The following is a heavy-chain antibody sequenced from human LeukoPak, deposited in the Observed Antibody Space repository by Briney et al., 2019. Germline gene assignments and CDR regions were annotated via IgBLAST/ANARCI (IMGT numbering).Heavy chain of an antibody. CDR2: IYTSGST. J-gene: IGHJ4*02. Sequence: SETLPLTCTVSGGSISSYYWSWIRQPAGKGLEWIGRIYTSGSTNYNPSLKSRVTISVDTSKNQFSLKLSSVTAADTAVYYCARGGNQLLYAYRLVDYFDYWGQGTLVTVSS. D-gene: IGHD2-2*02. CDR1: GGSISSYY. CDR3: ARGGNQLLYAYRLVDYFDY. V-gene: IGHV4-4*07.